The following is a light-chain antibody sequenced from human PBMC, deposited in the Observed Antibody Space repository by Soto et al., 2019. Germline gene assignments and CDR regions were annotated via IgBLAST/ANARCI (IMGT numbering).Light chain of an antibody. V-gene: IGLV2-23*02. CDR3: CSYAGSSLYV. CDR1: RSDVGGYNL. Sequence: QSVLTQPASVSGSPGQSITISCTGTRSDVGGYNLVSWYQHHPRKAPKLVIYEVSERPSGVSYRFSGSKSGNTASLTISGLQAEDEADYYCCSYAGSSLYVFGTGTKVTVL. CDR2: EVS. J-gene: IGLJ1*01.